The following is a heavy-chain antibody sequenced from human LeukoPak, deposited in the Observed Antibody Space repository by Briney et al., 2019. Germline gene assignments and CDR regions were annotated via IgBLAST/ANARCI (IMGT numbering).Heavy chain of an antibody. Sequence: GASVKVSCKASGYTFTSYGISWVRQAPGQGLEWMGWISAYNGNTNYAQKLQGRVTMTTDTSTSTDYMELRSLRSDDTAVYYCARGRIRRAVWERAKEGALDYWGQGTLVTVSS. V-gene: IGHV1-18*01. D-gene: IGHD1-26*01. CDR3: ARGRIRRAVWERAKEGALDY. CDR1: GYTFTSYG. J-gene: IGHJ4*02. CDR2: ISAYNGNT.